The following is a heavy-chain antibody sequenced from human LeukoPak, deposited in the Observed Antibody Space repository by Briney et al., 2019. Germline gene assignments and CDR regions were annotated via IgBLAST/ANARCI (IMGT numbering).Heavy chain of an antibody. V-gene: IGHV4-59*01. CDR1: GGSIISYY. CDR2: IYYSGST. D-gene: IGHD3-16*01. Sequence: PPETLSLTCTVAGGSIISYYWSWIRQPPRKGLEWRGYIYYSGSTNYNPSLKSRGTISLATSKNQFSLNLSSVTAAATAVYYCAVGGSAFDIWGQGTMVTVSS. J-gene: IGHJ3*02. CDR3: AVGGSAFDI.